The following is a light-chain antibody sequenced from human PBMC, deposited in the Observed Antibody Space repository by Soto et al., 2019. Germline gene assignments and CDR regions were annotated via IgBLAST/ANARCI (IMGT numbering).Light chain of an antibody. Sequence: QSVLTQPPSASGTPGQRITISCSGSSSNFGGNTVPWYQQLPGTAPQLLIYSNKQRPSGVPDRCSGSKSGTSASLDISGLQSEDEADYYCAAWDDSLNGLVFGGGTKLTVL. CDR2: SNK. CDR3: AAWDDSLNGLV. CDR1: SSNFGGNT. V-gene: IGLV1-44*01. J-gene: IGLJ2*01.